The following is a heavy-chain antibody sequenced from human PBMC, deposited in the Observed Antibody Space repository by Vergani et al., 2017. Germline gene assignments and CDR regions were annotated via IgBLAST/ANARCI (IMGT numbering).Heavy chain of an antibody. CDR3: AKDLGTSSGGGWFDP. CDR1: GFTSAGYA. Sequence: EVQLEESGGGLVLPGRSLRLFWVASGFTSAGYATHWVRQAPGKGLVWVSGISWNSNRIGYADSVKGRFTISRDNAKNSLYLQMNSLRAEDTALYYCAKDLGTSSGGGWFDPWGQGTLVTVSS. V-gene: IGHV3-9*02. CDR2: ISWNSNRI. J-gene: IGHJ5*02. D-gene: IGHD6-6*01.